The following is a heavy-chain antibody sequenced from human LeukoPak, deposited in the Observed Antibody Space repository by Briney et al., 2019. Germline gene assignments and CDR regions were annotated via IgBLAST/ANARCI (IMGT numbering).Heavy chain of an antibody. V-gene: IGHV3-23*01. D-gene: IGHD1-26*01. CDR2: ISGGGDIT. CDR1: GFTFSSYA. CDR3: AKAHSGSFYSGIH. J-gene: IGHJ4*02. Sequence: GGSLRLSCSASGFTFSSYAMHWVRQAPGKGLEWVSAISGGGDITYYAGSVKGRFTISRDNSKNTLYLQVSSLRADDTAVYYCAKAHSGSFYSGIHWGQGTLVTVSS.